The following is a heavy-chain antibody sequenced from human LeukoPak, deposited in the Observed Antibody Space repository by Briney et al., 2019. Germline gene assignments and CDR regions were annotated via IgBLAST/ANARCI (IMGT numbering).Heavy chain of an antibody. V-gene: IGHV1-69*13. CDR1: GGTFSSYA. CDR3: AADGGPPEYSNYIFDY. CDR2: IIPIFGTA. Sequence: SVKVSCKASGGTFSSYAISWVRQAPGQGLEWMGGIIPIFGTANYAQKFQGRVTITADESTSTAYMELSSLRSEDTAVYYCAADGGPPEYSNYIFDYWGRGTLVTVSS. D-gene: IGHD4-11*01. J-gene: IGHJ4*02.